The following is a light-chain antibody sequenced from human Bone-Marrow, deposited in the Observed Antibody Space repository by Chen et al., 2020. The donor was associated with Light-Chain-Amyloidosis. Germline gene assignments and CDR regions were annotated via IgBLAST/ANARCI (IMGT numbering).Light chain of an antibody. J-gene: IGKJ4*01. Sequence: DTQMTQSPSTLSASVGDRVTITSRASESISHWLSWYRQKPGQAPKLLIFQASTLEDGVPSKFSGSGSVTDFTLTISSLQPDDFAVYSCQQYNSYPLTFGGGTKVEIK. CDR1: ESISHW. CDR2: QAS. V-gene: IGKV1-5*03. CDR3: QQYNSYPLT.